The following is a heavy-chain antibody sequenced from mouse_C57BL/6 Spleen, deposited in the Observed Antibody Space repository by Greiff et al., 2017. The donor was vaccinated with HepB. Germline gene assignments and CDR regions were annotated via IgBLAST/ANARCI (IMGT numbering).Heavy chain of an antibody. CDR3: ARSLPPFDY. J-gene: IGHJ2*01. CDR1: GYSITSGYY. CDR2: ISYDGSN. Sequence: DVKLQESGPGLVKPSQSLSLTCSVTGYSITSGYYWNWIRQFPGNKLEWMGYISYDGSNNYNPSLKNRISITRDTSKNQFFLKLNSVTTEDTATYYCARSLPPFDYWGQGTTLTVSS. V-gene: IGHV3-6*01.